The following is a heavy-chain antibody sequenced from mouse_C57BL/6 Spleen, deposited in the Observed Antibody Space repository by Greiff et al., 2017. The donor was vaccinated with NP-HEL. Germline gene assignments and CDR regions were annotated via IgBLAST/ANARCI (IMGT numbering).Heavy chain of an antibody. CDR2: INPNNGDT. CDR3: ARVVFGTRDAMDY. CDR1: GYTFTDYC. Sequence: EVQLQQPGPELVKPGASVKLSCKASGYTFTDYCMHWVKQSPGKSLEWIGVINPNNGDTIYNQKFKGKATLTVDKSSSTAYMELSSLTSEDNAVYYCARVVFGTRDAMDYWGQGTSVTVSS. J-gene: IGHJ4*01. V-gene: IGHV1-18*01. D-gene: IGHD1-1*02.